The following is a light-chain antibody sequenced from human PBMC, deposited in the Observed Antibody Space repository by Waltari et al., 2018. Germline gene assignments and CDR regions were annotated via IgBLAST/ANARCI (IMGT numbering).Light chain of an antibody. J-gene: IGLJ3*02. Sequence: SYELPQPPSVSVSPGQTASITCSGDILGNKYASWYQQKPGQSPLLVIYQDTKRPSEIPERFSGSKSANAATLTITGTQAVDEADYYCQALGTGAWVFGGGTKLTVL. V-gene: IGLV3-1*01. CDR2: QDT. CDR1: ILGNKY. CDR3: QALGTGAWV.